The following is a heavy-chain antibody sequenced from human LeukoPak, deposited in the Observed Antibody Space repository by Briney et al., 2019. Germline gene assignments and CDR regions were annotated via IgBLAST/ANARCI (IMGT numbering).Heavy chain of an antibody. J-gene: IGHJ4*02. CDR3: ATGRWAGSYWDSFDY. Sequence: GASVKVSCKVSGYTLTELSMHWVRQAPGKGLEWMGGFDPEDGETIYAQKFQGRVTMTEDTSTDTAYMELSSLRSEDTAVYYCATGRWAGSYWDSFDYWGQGTLVTVSS. V-gene: IGHV1-24*01. CDR2: FDPEDGET. CDR1: GYTLTELS. D-gene: IGHD1-26*01.